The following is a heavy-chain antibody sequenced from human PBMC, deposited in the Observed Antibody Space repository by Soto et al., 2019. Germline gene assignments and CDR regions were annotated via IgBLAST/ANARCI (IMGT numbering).Heavy chain of an antibody. D-gene: IGHD2-2*01. CDR1: GGTFSSYD. J-gene: IGHJ6*02. Sequence: QVQLVQSGAEVKKTGSSVKVSCKASGGTFSSYDISWVRQAPGQGLEWMGGIIPISGTANYAQKLQGRVTITADESTSTAYMELSSLRSEVTAVYYCARSQGSSTSLEIYYYYYYGMDVWGQGTTVTVSS. V-gene: IGHV1-69*01. CDR3: ARSQGSSTSLEIYYYYYYGMDV. CDR2: IIPISGTA.